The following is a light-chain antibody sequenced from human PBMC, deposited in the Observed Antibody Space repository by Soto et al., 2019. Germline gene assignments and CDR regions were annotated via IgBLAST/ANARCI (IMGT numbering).Light chain of an antibody. V-gene: IGKV3-20*01. CDR1: QRVSSSY. CDR3: QQYGSSPGT. J-gene: IGKJ1*01. CDR2: GAS. Sequence: EIALTQSPGTLSLSPGERATLSCRASQRVSSSYLAWNQQKPGQAPRLLIYGASSRATGIPDRFSGSGSGTDLTLTISRLEPEDFAVYYCQQYGSSPGTFGQGTKVDIK.